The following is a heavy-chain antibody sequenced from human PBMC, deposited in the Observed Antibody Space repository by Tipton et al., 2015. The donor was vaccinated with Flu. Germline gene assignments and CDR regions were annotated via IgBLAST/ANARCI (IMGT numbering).Heavy chain of an antibody. V-gene: IGHV4-39*01. CDR1: GGSISSSSYY. J-gene: IGHJ4*02. Sequence: LRLSCSVSGGSISSSSYYWGWIRQPPGKGLEWIGSMYYSGSTYYNPSLKSRVTISVDTSKNQFSLRLSSVTAADTAFYYCARQSADILAGYYYFDYWGQGALVTVSS. CDR2: MYYSGST. CDR3: ARQSADILAGYYYFDY. D-gene: IGHD3-9*01.